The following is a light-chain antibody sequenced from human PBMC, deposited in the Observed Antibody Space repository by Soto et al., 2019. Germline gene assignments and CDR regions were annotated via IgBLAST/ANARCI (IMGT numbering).Light chain of an antibody. CDR2: DAS. V-gene: IGKV3-11*01. CDR3: QQRSNWPPWT. CDR1: QSVSSY. Sequence: EIVLTQSPATLSLSPGERATLSCRASQSVSSYLAWYQQKPGQAPRLLIYDASNRATGIPARFSGSGSGTDFTLTISSLEPEEFAVYYCQQRSNWPPWTCGQGTKVDIK. J-gene: IGKJ1*01.